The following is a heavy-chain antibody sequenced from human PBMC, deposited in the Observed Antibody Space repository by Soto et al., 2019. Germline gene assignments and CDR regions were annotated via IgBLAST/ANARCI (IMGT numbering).Heavy chain of an antibody. V-gene: IGHV4-59*01. J-gene: IGHJ6*02. D-gene: IGHD3-9*01. CDR1: GGSISSYY. Sequence: PSETLSLTCTVSGGSISSYYWSWFRQPPGKGLEWIGYIYYSGSTNYNPSLKSRVTISVDTSKNQFSLKLSSVTAADTAVYYCARVGTYYDILTGNAIATGDMYVWGQEDTLTISS. CDR3: ARVGTYYDILTGNAIATGDMYV. CDR2: IYYSGST.